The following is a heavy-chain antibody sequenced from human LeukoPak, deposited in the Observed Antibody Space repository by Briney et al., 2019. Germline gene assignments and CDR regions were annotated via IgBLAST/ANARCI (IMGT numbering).Heavy chain of an antibody. Sequence: PGGSLRLSCAASGFPFSSFWMSWVRQAPGRGLEWVANMDQDGSEKYYVDSVKGRFTISRDNAKNSLYLQMNSLRGEDTAVYYCARVREYSRNAFDIWGQGTMVTVSS. CDR1: GFPFSSFW. J-gene: IGHJ3*02. V-gene: IGHV3-7*01. CDR2: MDQDGSEK. D-gene: IGHD6-6*01. CDR3: ARVREYSRNAFDI.